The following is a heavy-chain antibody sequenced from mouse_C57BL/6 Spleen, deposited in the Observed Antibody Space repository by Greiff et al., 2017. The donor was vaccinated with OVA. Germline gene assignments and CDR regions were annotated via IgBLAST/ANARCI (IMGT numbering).Heavy chain of an antibody. Sequence: EVHLVESEGGLVQPGSSMKLSCTASGFTFSDYYMAWVRQVPEKGLEWVANINYDGSSTYYLDSLKSRFIISRDNAKNILYLQMSSLKSEDTATYYCARPHDGSWYFDVWGTGTTVTVSS. D-gene: IGHD2-3*01. CDR2: INYDGSST. J-gene: IGHJ1*03. CDR1: GFTFSDYY. V-gene: IGHV5-16*01. CDR3: ARPHDGSWYFDV.